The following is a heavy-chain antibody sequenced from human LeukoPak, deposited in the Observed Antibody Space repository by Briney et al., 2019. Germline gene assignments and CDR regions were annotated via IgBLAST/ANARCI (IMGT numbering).Heavy chain of an antibody. CDR2: INHSGST. Sequence: SETLSLTCAVYGVSFSGYYWSWIRQPPGKGLEWIGEINHSGSTNYNPSLKSRVTISVDTSKNQFSLKLSSVTAADTAVYYCARGGYYFLSYYFDYWGQGTLVTVSS. CDR3: ARGGYYFLSYYFDY. V-gene: IGHV4-34*01. J-gene: IGHJ4*02. CDR1: GVSFSGYY. D-gene: IGHD5-12*01.